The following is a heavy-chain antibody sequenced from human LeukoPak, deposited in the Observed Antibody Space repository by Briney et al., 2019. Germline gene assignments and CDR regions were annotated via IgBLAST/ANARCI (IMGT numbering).Heavy chain of an antibody. V-gene: IGHV1-69*13. CDR2: IIPIFGIA. J-gene: IGHJ5*02. CDR1: GGTFSSYA. CDR3: ARDQYSSSWYWFDP. D-gene: IGHD6-13*01. Sequence: SVKVSCTASGGTFSSYAISWVRQAPGQGLEWMGGIIPIFGIANYAQKFQGRVTITADESTSTAYMELSSLRSEDTAVYYCARDQYSSSWYWFDPWGQGTLVTVSS.